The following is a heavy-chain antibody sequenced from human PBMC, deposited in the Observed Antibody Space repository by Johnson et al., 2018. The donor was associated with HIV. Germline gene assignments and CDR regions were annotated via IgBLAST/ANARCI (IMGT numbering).Heavy chain of an antibody. CDR2: IRYDGSNK. CDR1: GFTFSSYD. CDR3: AKDRRTYSSSADAFDI. Sequence: QMLLVESGGGLVQPGGSLRLSCAASGFTFSSYDMHWVRQVTGKGLEWVAFIRYDGSNKYYADSVKGRFTISRDNSKNTLYLQMNSLRAEDTAVYYCAKDRRTYSSSADAFDIWGQGTMVTVSS. V-gene: IGHV3-30*02. D-gene: IGHD6-6*01. J-gene: IGHJ3*02.